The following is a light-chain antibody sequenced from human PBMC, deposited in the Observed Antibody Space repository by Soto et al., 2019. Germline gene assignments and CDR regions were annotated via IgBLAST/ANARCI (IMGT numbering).Light chain of an antibody. V-gene: IGKV1-9*01. CDR3: QQLNSYLPLT. CDR1: QGISSY. CDR2: AAS. J-gene: IGKJ4*01. Sequence: LTQSPSFLSASVGDRVTITCRASQGISSYLAWYQQKPGKAPKLLIYAASTLQSGVPSRFSGSGSGTEFTLTISSLQPEDFATYYCQQLNSYLPLTFGGGTRWIS.